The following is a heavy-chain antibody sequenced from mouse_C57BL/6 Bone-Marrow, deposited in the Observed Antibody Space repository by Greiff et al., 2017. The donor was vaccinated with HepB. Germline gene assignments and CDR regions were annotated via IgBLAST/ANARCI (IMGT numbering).Heavy chain of an antibody. D-gene: IGHD2-5*01. CDR1: GYTFTSYW. CDR2: IYPGNSDT. J-gene: IGHJ4*01. Sequence: EVQLVESGTVLARPGASVKMSCKTSGYTFTSYWMHWVKQRPGQGLEWIGAIYPGNSDTSYNQKFKGKAKLTAVTSASTAYMELSSLTNEDSAVYYCTRPIVTTPYYAMDYWGQGTSVTVSS. CDR3: TRPIVTTPYYAMDY. V-gene: IGHV1-5*01.